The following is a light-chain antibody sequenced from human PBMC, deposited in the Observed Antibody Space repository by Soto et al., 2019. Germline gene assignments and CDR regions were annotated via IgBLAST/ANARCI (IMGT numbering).Light chain of an antibody. CDR1: QDISKY. Sequence: DIQMTQSPSSLSASVGDRVTITCQASQDISKYLNWYQQKPGKAPTLLIYDASKLDTGVPSRFSGSGSGTDFTIRISSLQAEDIATYYCQQHDNLPLTFGGGTKVEIK. CDR3: QQHDNLPLT. CDR2: DAS. V-gene: IGKV1-33*01. J-gene: IGKJ4*01.